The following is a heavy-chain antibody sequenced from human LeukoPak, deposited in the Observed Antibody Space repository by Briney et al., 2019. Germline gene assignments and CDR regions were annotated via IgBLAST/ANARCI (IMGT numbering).Heavy chain of an antibody. CDR1: GFTFTSSA. J-gene: IGHJ4*02. CDR2: IVVGSGNT. CDR3: AADRYSGYDFNY. V-gene: IGHV1-58*01. D-gene: IGHD5-12*01. Sequence: SVKVSCTASGFTFTSSAVQWVRQARGQRLEWIGWIVVGSGNTNYAQKFQERVTITGDMSTSTAYMELSSLRSEDTAVYYCAADRYSGYDFNYWGQGTLVTVSS.